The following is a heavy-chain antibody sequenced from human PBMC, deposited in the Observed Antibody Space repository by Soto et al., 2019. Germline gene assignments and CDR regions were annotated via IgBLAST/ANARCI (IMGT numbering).Heavy chain of an antibody. V-gene: IGHV3-23*01. CDR1: GFTFSSYA. CDR3: AKALAAAGTRTYYYYGMDV. J-gene: IGHJ6*02. D-gene: IGHD6-13*01. Sequence: EVQLLEYAGGLVQPGGSLRLSCAASGFTFSSYAMSWVRQAPGKGLERVSAISGSGGSTYYADSVKGRFTISRDNSKNTLYLQMNSLRAEDTAVYYCAKALAAAGTRTYYYYGMDVWGQGTTVTVSS. CDR2: ISGSGGST.